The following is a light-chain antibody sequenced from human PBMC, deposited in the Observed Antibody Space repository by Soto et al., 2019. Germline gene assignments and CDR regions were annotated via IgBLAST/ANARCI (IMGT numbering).Light chain of an antibody. J-gene: IGKJ1*01. CDR3: QQYSTYLWT. Sequence: DIQMTQSYTTLSASVGDRVTITCRASQSISTWLAWFQQKPGRAPKLLIYDASSLQSGVPSRFSGSGSGTEFTLTISSLQPDDFATYYCQQYSTYLWTFGQGTKVDIK. CDR2: DAS. V-gene: IGKV1-5*01. CDR1: QSISTW.